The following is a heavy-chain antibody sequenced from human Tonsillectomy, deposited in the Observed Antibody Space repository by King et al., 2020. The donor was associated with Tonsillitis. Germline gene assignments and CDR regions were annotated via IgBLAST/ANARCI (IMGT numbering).Heavy chain of an antibody. D-gene: IGHD5-24*01. V-gene: IGHV3-30*02. CDR3: AKDDGRLLDV. Sequence: VQLVESGGGVVQPGGSLRLSCVASGFTFSSYGMYWVRQAPGKGLEWVAFIRFDGSNKSYVDSVKGRFTIPSNDSKNTLYLQMNSLRAEDTAVYYCAKDDGRLLDVWGQGTTVTVSS. J-gene: IGHJ6*02. CDR1: GFTFSSYG. CDR2: IRFDGSNK.